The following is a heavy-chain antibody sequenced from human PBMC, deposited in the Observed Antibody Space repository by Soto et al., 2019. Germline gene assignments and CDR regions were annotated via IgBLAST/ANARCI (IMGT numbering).Heavy chain of an antibody. J-gene: IGHJ6*02. V-gene: IGHV4-34*01. D-gene: IGHD3-16*01. CDR3: ARSTFKDYYGMDV. Sequence: PSQPLSLTYAVYGRSFSGSYWSWIRQPPGKGLEWIGEINHSGSTNYNPSLKSRVTISVDTSNNQFSLKLSSVTAADTPVYYCARSTFKDYYGMDVWGQGTTVTVSS. CDR2: INHSGST. CDR1: GRSFSGSY.